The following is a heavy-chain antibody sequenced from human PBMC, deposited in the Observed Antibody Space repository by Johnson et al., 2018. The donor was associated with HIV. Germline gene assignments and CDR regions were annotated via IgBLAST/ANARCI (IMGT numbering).Heavy chain of an antibody. CDR2: ISYDGSNK. J-gene: IGHJ3*02. D-gene: IGHD6-6*01. CDR3: ARPRTGIAARASPGAGAFDI. V-gene: IGHV3-30*04. Sequence: QMLLVESGGGVVQPGRSLRLSCAASGFTFSSYAMHWVRQAPGKGLEWVAVISYDGSNKYYADSVKGRFTISRDNSKNTLYLQMNSLRAEDTAVYYCARPRTGIAARASPGAGAFDIWGQGTMVTVSS. CDR1: GFTFSSYA.